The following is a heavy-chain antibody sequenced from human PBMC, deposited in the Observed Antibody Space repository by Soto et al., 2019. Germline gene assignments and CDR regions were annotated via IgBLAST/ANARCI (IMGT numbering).Heavy chain of an antibody. D-gene: IGHD6-19*01. Sequence: GGSLRLSCTASGFTFGDYAMSWFRQAPGKGLEWVGFIRSKAYGGTTEYAASVKGRFTISRDDSKSIAYLQMNSLKTEDTAVYYCTRDQSSGWYPKPHGAFDIWGQGTMVTVSS. CDR2: IRSKAYGGTT. V-gene: IGHV3-49*03. CDR3: TRDQSSGWYPKPHGAFDI. J-gene: IGHJ3*02. CDR1: GFTFGDYA.